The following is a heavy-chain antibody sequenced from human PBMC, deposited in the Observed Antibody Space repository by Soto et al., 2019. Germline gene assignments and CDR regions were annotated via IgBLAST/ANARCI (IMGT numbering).Heavy chain of an antibody. V-gene: IGHV5-10-1*01. D-gene: IGHD6-6*01. CDR2: IDPSDSYT. CDR3: ARHLTLSSVGNYYAMEL. Sequence: GASRKISCRVSTYNFTNYWITWLRQLPGRGLEWMGRIDPSDSYTSYSPSFQGHVTMSADKSSSTAFLHWSSLKASDTAMYYCARHLTLSSVGNYYAMELWGQGTTVSVSS. CDR1: TYNFTNYW. J-gene: IGHJ6*02.